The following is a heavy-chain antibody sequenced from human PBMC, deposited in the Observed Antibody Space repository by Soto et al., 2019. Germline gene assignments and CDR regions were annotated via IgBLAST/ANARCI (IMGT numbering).Heavy chain of an antibody. CDR3: AKSGDYVWGSYRYTRIYFFDY. CDR2: ISGSGGST. CDR1: GFTFSSYA. V-gene: IGHV3-23*01. Sequence: EVQLLESGGGLVQPGGSLRLSCAASGFTFSSYAMSWVRQAPGKGLEWVSAISGSGGSTYYADSVKGRFTISRDNSKNTLYLQMNSLRAEDTAVYYCAKSGDYVWGSYRYTRIYFFDYWGQGTLVTVSS. J-gene: IGHJ4*02. D-gene: IGHD3-16*02.